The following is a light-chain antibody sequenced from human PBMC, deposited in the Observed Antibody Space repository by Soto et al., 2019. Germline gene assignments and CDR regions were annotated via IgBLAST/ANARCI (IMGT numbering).Light chain of an antibody. V-gene: IGKV1-12*01. CDR2: ATS. J-gene: IGKJ4*01. CDR3: QQADISQLT. CDR1: QAIGDW. Sequence: DIQLTQSPSSVSASVGDRVTITCRASQAIGDWLAWYQQKPGKAPNLLIYATSTLQSGVTSRFSGRGSETEFSLTISSLQPEDFATYYCQQADISQLTFGGGTRMEI.